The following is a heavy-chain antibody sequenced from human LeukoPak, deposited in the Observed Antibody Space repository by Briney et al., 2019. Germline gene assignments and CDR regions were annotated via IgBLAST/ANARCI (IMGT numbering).Heavy chain of an antibody. CDR1: GGSISSSSYY. CDR3: ARHRNSSPFRY. CDR2: IYYSGST. J-gene: IGHJ4*02. V-gene: IGHV4-39*01. D-gene: IGHD6-13*01. Sequence: PSETLSLTCTVSGGSISSSSYYWGWIRQPPGKGLEWIGSIYYSGSTYYNPSLKSRVTISVDTSKNQFSLKLSSVTAADTAVYYCARHRNSSPFRYWGQGTLVTVSS.